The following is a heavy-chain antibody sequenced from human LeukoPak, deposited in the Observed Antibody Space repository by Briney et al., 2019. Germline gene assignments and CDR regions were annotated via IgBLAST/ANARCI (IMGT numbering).Heavy chain of an antibody. CDR1: GFTFSSYG. CDR2: ISYDGSNK. CDR3: AKQVLLADADPSYYYYGMDV. V-gene: IGHV3-30*18. Sequence: GRSLRLSCAASGFTFSSYGMHWVRQAPGKGLEWVAVISYDGSNKYYADSVKGRFTISRDNSKNTLYLQMNSLRAEDTAVYYCAKQVLLADADPSYYYYGMDVWGQGTTVTVSS. D-gene: IGHD3-10*01. J-gene: IGHJ6*02.